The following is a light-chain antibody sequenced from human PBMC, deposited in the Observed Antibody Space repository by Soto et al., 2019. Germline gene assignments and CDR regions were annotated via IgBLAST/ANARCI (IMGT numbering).Light chain of an antibody. J-gene: IGKJ4*01. V-gene: IGKV1-39*01. CDR3: QQSYSSPLT. CDR2: GAS. CDR1: QTISSY. Sequence: DIQMTQSPSSLSASVGDRVTISCRASQTISSYLNWYQQKPGKAPKLLIYGASNLQSGVPSRFGGSGSGTDFTLTISSLQPEDFATYYCQQSYSSPLTFGGGTKVEI.